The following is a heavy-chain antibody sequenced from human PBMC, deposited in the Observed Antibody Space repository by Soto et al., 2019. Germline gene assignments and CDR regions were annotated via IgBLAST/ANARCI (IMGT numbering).Heavy chain of an antibody. J-gene: IGHJ6*03. CDR1: EFNFSNYW. V-gene: IGHV3-74*01. CDR2: INSDGTRT. Sequence: EVQLVESGGGLVQPGGSLRLSCAASEFNFSNYWMHWVRQAPWKGLVWVSRINSDGTRTNYADSVKGRFTISRDNAENTLYLQMNSLTAENSAVYYCARVAVGYYYMDVWGKGTTVTVSS. CDR3: ARVAVGYYYMDV.